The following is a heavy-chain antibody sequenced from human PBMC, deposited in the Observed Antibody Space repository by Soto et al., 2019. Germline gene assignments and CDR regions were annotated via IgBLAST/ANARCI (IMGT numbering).Heavy chain of an antibody. J-gene: IGHJ4*02. CDR2: IMPVFAAP. Sequence: QVQLMQSGAEVKKPGSSVKVSCKASGGIITTNVIRWVRQAPGQGLEWMGEIMPVFAAPNNAQKFRGRLRITADTSTTTVYMELSSLTSEDTAVYFCATGARYCSGGSCYPDHWGQGTLVIVSS. CDR3: ATGARYCSGGSCYPDH. V-gene: IGHV1-69*06. CDR1: GGIITTNV. D-gene: IGHD2-15*01.